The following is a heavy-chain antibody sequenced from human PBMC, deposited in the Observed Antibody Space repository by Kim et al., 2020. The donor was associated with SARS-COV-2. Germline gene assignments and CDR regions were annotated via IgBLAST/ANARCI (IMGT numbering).Heavy chain of an antibody. D-gene: IGHD6-19*01. CDR3: ARVSGSGWYVAY. Sequence: GGSLRLSCAASGFTFSSYSMNWVRQAPGKGLEWVSSISSSSSYIYYADSVKGRFTISRDNAKNSLYLQMNSLRAEDTAVYYCARVSGSGWYVAYWGQGTLVTVSS. J-gene: IGHJ4*02. V-gene: IGHV3-21*01. CDR1: GFTFSSYS. CDR2: ISSSSSYI.